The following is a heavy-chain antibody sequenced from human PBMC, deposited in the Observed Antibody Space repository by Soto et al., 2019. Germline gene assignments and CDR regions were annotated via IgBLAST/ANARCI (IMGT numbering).Heavy chain of an antibody. J-gene: IGHJ5*02. D-gene: IGHD6-13*01. CDR2: ISAYNGNT. Sequence: ASVKVSCKASGYTFTSYGISWVRQAPGQGLEWMGWISAYNGNTNYAQKLQGRVTMTTDTSTSTAYMELRSLRSDDTAVYYCARVDSSSWDNWFDPWRQGTLVTVSS. CDR1: GYTFTSYG. CDR3: ARVDSSSWDNWFDP. V-gene: IGHV1-18*01.